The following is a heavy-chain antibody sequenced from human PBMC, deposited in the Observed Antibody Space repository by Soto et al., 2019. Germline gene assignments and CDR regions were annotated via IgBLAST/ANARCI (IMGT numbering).Heavy chain of an antibody. CDR1: GFTFSNYA. Sequence: PGGSLRLSCVVSGFTFSNYAMSWVRQAPGKGLEWVSGIRNSGGSTYYADSVKGRFTISRDNSKNTLYLQINSLRAGDTAIYYCAKGDRGYCSGGSCYLGDYWGQGAMVTVSS. CDR2: IRNSGGST. D-gene: IGHD2-15*01. J-gene: IGHJ4*02. CDR3: AKGDRGYCSGGSCYLGDY. V-gene: IGHV3-23*01.